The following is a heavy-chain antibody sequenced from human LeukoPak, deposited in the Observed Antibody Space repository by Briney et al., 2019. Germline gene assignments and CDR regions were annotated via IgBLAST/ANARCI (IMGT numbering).Heavy chain of an antibody. CDR2: INWNGGST. CDR1: GFTFDDYG. D-gene: IGHD6-13*01. V-gene: IGHV3-20*04. CDR3: ARRSGIAAARYYFDY. J-gene: IGHJ4*02. Sequence: GGSLRLSCAASGFTFDDYGMSWVRQAPGKGLEWVSGINWNGGSTGYADSGKGRFTISRDNAKNSLYLQMNSLRAEDTALYYCARRSGIAAARYYFDYWGQGTLVTVSS.